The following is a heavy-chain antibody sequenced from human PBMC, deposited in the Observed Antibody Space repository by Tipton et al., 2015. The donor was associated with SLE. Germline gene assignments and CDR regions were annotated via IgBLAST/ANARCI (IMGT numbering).Heavy chain of an antibody. CDR1: GGSISSYY. CDR3: ARSGGVARGGYFDY. D-gene: IGHD6-6*01. J-gene: IGHJ4*02. V-gene: IGHV4-59*01. Sequence: TLSLTCTVSGGSISSYYWSWIRQPPGKGLEWIGYIYYSGSTNYNPSLKSRVTISVDTSKNQFSLKLSSVTAADTAVYYCARSGGVARGGYFDYWGQGTLVTVSS. CDR2: IYYSGST.